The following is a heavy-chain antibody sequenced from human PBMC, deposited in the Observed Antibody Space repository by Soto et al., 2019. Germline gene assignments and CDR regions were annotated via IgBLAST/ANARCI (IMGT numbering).Heavy chain of an antibody. CDR2: VYSTGGV. CDR3: ARDLSGTGLDI. J-gene: IGHJ6*02. V-gene: IGHV4-4*07. Sequence: QLQLHESGPGLVKPSETLSLTCNVSGDSIGRFYWSWIRQSAGKGLEWSGRVYSTGGVTYNPALKGRVTISLDRSNNHGSLEMNSVTAADTAVYFCARDLSGTGLDIWGRGTRVSVSS. CDR1: GDSIGRFY. D-gene: IGHD1-26*01.